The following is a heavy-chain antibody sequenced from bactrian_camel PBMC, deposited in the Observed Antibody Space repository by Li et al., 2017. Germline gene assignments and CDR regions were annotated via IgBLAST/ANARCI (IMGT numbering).Heavy chain of an antibody. J-gene: IGHJ4*01. CDR1: GYTYTSYC. Sequence: DVQLVESGGGSAQPGGSLRLTCVGSGYTYTSYCMGWFRQAPGKEREGVAAMYRIGGDTNYADSVKGRFTISQDRAKNTVYLRMNSPKPEDTAVYYCAATPKVPRPPRESKEYDYWGQGTQVTVS. CDR3: AATPKVPRPPRESKEYDY. V-gene: IGHV3S40*01. CDR2: MYRIGGDT.